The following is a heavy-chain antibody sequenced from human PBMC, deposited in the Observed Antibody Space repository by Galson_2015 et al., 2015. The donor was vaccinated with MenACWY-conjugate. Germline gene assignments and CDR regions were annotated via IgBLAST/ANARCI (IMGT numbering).Heavy chain of an antibody. V-gene: IGHV5-51*01. J-gene: IGHJ4*02. CDR1: ESSFSGFW. CDR3: AVAIYDFWSGYSFDY. Sequence: QSGAEVKKPGESLKISCKGSESSFSGFWLGWVRQMPGKGLEWMGLIYPPDSDTRYSPSFQGQVTMSADKSITTAYLQWSSLKASDTAIYYCAVAIYDFWSGYSFDYWGQGTLVTVSS. CDR2: IYPPDSDT. D-gene: IGHD3-3*01.